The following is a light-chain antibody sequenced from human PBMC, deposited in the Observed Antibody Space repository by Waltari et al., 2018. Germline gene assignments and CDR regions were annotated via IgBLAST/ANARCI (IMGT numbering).Light chain of an antibody. CDR3: QQYGSPLWS. J-gene: IGKJ1*01. CDR2: RTS. Sequence: EIVLTHSPDTLSLSPGERATLSCRATKTLSSSYLAWYQQKPGQAPRPLIYRTSSRATGIPDMFSGRGSGTDFSLTIIRLEPEDSAVYYCQQYGSPLWSFGQGTKVEIK. CDR1: KTLSSSY. V-gene: IGKV3-20*01.